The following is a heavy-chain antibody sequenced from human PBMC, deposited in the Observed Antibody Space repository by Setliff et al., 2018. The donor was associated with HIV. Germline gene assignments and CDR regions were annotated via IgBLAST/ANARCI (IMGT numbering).Heavy chain of an antibody. V-gene: IGHV4-59*12. Sequence: SETLSLTCTVSGGSISSYYWSWIRQPPGEGLEWIGYIFYSGSTNYNPSLKSRVTMSVDTSKNQISLKVNSVTAADTALYFCARVFVDTAVLRVLEYYFDSWGRGTLVTVSS. J-gene: IGHJ4*02. CDR3: ARVFVDTAVLRVLEYYFDS. CDR1: GGSISSYY. CDR2: IFYSGST. D-gene: IGHD5-18*01.